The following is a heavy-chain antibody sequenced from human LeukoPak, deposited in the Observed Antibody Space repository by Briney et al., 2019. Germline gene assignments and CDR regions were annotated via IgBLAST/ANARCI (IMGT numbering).Heavy chain of an antibody. D-gene: IGHD1-14*01. Sequence: SVKVSCKASGGTFSSYAISWVRQAPGQGLEWMGGIIPIFGTANYAQKFQGRVTITTDESTSTAYMGLSSLRSEDTAVYYCARESPNRNFDYWGQGTLVTVSS. CDR3: ARESPNRNFDY. CDR1: GGTFSSYA. V-gene: IGHV1-69*05. J-gene: IGHJ4*02. CDR2: IIPIFGTA.